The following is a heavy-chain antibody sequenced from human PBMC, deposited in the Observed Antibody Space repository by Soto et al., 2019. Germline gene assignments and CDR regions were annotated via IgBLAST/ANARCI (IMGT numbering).Heavy chain of an antibody. CDR3: GRCTSTSCHLGSDY. Sequence: QVLLWDSGGGGSKPGRSLDLSCEPSDFTLISFAMNWVRRAPGRGLGWVALISHDGINKYYADSVRGRFTISRDSSTNTLYLQMNSLRAADTAVYYCGRCTSTSCHLGSDYWGQGTLVTVSS. V-gene: IGHV3-30-3*01. J-gene: IGHJ4*02. CDR2: ISHDGINK. D-gene: IGHD2-2*01. CDR1: DFTLISFA.